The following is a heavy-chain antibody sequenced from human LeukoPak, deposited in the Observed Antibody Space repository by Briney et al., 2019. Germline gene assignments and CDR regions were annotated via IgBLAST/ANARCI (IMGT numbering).Heavy chain of an antibody. CDR3: ARDRGSGSYYGDY. Sequence: SVKVSCKASGGTFSSYAISWVRQAPGQGLEWMGGIIPIFGTANYAQKLQGRVTMTTDTSTSTAYMELRSLRSDDTAVYYCARDRGSGSYYGDYWGQGTLVTVSS. D-gene: IGHD1-26*01. J-gene: IGHJ4*02. CDR1: GGTFSSYA. V-gene: IGHV1-69*05. CDR2: IIPIFGTA.